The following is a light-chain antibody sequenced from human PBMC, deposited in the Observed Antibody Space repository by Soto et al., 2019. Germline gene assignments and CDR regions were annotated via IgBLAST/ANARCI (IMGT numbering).Light chain of an antibody. CDR3: QQYGSHPIT. CDR2: DVS. J-gene: IGKJ5*01. CDR1: QSLSGRY. Sequence: EIVLTQSPGTLSLSPGERATLSCRASQSLSGRYLAWYQQTLGKAPRLLIYDVSSRDTGTPDRFSGSGSGTDFTLPFSSLEPEDVEVDYCQQYGSHPITFGQGTRLEIK. V-gene: IGKV3-20*01.